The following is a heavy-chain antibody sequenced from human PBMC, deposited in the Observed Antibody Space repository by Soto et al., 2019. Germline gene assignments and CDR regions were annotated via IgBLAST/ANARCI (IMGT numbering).Heavy chain of an antibody. CDR2: ISYDGSNK. Sequence: PGGSLRLSCAASGFTFSSYAMHWVRQAPGKGLEWVAVISYDGSNKYYADSVKGRFTISRDNSKNTLYLQMNSLRAEDTAVYYCARDKYYYDSSGYYAEAYYYGMDVWGQGTTVTVSS. CDR1: GFTFSSYA. CDR3: ARDKYYYDSSGYYAEAYYYGMDV. D-gene: IGHD3-22*01. V-gene: IGHV3-30-3*01. J-gene: IGHJ6*02.